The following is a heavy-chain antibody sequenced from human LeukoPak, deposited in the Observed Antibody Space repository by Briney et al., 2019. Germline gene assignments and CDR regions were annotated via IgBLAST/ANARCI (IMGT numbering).Heavy chain of an antibody. CDR2: ISSSSSYI. CDR1: GFTFSSYG. D-gene: IGHD2-2*01. V-gene: IGHV3-21*01. J-gene: IGHJ4*02. CDR3: ARDTCSSTSCYDDY. Sequence: GSLRLSCAASGFTFSSYGMHWVRQAPGKGLEWVSSISSSSSYIYYADSVKGRFTISRDNAKNSLYLQMNSLRAEDTAVYYCARDTCSSTSCYDDYWGQGTLVTVSS.